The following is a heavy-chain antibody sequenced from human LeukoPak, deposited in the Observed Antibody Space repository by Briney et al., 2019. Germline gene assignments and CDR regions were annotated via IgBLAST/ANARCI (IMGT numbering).Heavy chain of an antibody. J-gene: IGHJ4*02. D-gene: IGHD6-19*01. CDR3: ARYSYSSGLYYFDY. CDR2: MYYSGYT. CDR1: GGPISSYY. V-gene: IGHV4-59*01. Sequence: SETLSLTCTVSGGPISSYYWSWIRQPTGMGLEWIGYMYYSGYTNYNPSLKSRVTTSVDMSKNQFSLKLSSVTAEDTAVYYCARYSYSSGLYYFDYWGQGTLVTVSS.